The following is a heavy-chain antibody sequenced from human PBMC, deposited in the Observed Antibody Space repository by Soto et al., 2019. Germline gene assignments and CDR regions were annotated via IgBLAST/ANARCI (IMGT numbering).Heavy chain of an antibody. CDR2: ISAYNGNT. CDR1: GYTFTSYG. Sequence: QVQLVQSGAEVKKPGASVKVSCKASGYTFTSYGISWVRQAPGQGLEWMGWISAYNGNTNYAQKLQGRVTMTTDTYTSTAYMELRSLRSDDTAVYYCASGRLTFGWYPYGMDVWGQGTTGTVSS. J-gene: IGHJ6*02. CDR3: ASGRLTFGWYPYGMDV. D-gene: IGHD6-19*01. V-gene: IGHV1-18*01.